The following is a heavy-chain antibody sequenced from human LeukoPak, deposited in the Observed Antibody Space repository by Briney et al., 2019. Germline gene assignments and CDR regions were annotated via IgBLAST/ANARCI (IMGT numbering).Heavy chain of an antibody. Sequence: GGSLRLSCAASGFTVSSSYMSWVRQAPGKGLEWVSAIYSGDSTYYADSVKGRFTISRDNSKNTLNLQMNSLRAEDTAVYYCASPGEGYSFYYGMDVWGQGTTVTVSS. J-gene: IGHJ6*02. CDR3: ASPGEGYSFYYGMDV. D-gene: IGHD5-24*01. CDR1: GFTVSSSY. CDR2: IYSGDST. V-gene: IGHV3-66*01.